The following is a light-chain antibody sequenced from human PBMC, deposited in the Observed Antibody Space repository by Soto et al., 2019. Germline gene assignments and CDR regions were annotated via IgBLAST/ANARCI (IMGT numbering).Light chain of an antibody. Sequence: DIQMTQSPSSLSASVGDRVTITCRASQSISSNLNWYQQKPGKAPKLLIYAASSLQSGVPSRFSGSGSGTDFTLTISSLQPEDFATYYCQQSYGSPRRFGGGTKVDIK. CDR3: QQSYGSPRR. J-gene: IGKJ4*02. V-gene: IGKV1-39*01. CDR2: AAS. CDR1: QSISSN.